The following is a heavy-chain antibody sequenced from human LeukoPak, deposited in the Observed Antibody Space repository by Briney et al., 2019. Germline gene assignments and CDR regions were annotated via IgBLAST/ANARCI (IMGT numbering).Heavy chain of an antibody. CDR2: FDPEDGET. Sequence: ASVKVSCKVSGYTLTELSMHWVRQAPGKGLEWVVGFDPEDGETIYAQKFEVRVTMTEDTSTDTAYMELTSLRSEDTAVYYCATAIVVVVASTAAFDIWGQGTMVTVSS. J-gene: IGHJ3*02. D-gene: IGHD2-15*01. CDR1: GYTLTELS. CDR3: ATAIVVVVASTAAFDI. V-gene: IGHV1-24*01.